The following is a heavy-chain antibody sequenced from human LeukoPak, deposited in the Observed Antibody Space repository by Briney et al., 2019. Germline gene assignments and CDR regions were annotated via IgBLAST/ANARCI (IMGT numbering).Heavy chain of an antibody. V-gene: IGHV1-46*01. CDR1: GYTFTSYY. D-gene: IGHD1-26*01. J-gene: IGHJ4*02. Sequence: ASEKVSCKASGYTFTSYYMHWVRQAPGRGLEWMGIINPSGGSTSYAQKFQGRVTMTRDMSTSTVYMELSSLRSEDTAVYYCAREGPSGSPFDYWGQGTLVTVSS. CDR3: AREGPSGSPFDY. CDR2: INPSGGST.